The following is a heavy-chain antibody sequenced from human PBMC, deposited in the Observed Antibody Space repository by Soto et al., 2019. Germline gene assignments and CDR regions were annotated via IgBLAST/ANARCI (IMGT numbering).Heavy chain of an antibody. CDR3: ARDGDEEANFDP. CDR2: INGYNGYT. Sequence: QVQLMQSGAEVKKPGSSVKVSCKASGYTFTNYGISSVRQAPGQGLEWMGWINGYNGYTNYAPKFQGRVTMATDTCTSPAYMELRSLRSDDTAVYYCARDGDEEANFDPWGQGTLVTVSS. J-gene: IGHJ5*02. CDR1: GYTFTNYG. V-gene: IGHV1-18*01. D-gene: IGHD4-17*01.